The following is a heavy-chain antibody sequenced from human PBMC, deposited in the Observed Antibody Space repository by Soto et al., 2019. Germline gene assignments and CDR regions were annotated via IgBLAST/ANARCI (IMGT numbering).Heavy chain of an antibody. CDR2: ISSVASTI. J-gene: IGHJ5*02. CDR1: GFTFSDYY. V-gene: IGHV3-11*01. Sequence: QVQLVESGGGLVKPGGSLRLSCAASGFTFSDYYMSWIRQAPGKGLEWVSYISSVASTIYYADSVKGRFTISRDNAKNSLYLQMNSLRAEDTAVYYCARDMAVAGTNTNWFDPWGQGTLVTVSS. CDR3: ARDMAVAGTNTNWFDP. D-gene: IGHD6-19*01.